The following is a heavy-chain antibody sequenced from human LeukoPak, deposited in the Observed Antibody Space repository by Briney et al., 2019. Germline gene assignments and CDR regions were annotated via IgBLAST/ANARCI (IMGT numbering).Heavy chain of an antibody. CDR3: ATRYSSSSYYFDY. D-gene: IGHD6-13*01. CDR2: IIPILDIA. Sequence: GASVKVSCKASGGTFSSYTISWVRQAPGQGLEWMGRIIPILDIANYAQKFQGRVTITADKSTSTAYMELSSLRSEDTAVYYCATRYSSSSYYFDYWGQGTLVTVSS. J-gene: IGHJ4*02. CDR1: GGTFSSYT. V-gene: IGHV1-69*02.